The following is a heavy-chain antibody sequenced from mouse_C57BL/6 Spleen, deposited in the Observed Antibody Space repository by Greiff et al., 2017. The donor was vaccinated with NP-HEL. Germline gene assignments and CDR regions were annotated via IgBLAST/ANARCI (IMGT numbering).Heavy chain of an antibody. CDR2: IRSKSSNYAT. V-gene: IGHV10-3*01. J-gene: IGHJ3*01. CDR1: GFTFNTYA. CDR3: VRAGYSNYFAWFAY. Sequence: EVQGVESGGGLVQPKGSLKLSCAASGFTFNTYAMHWVRQAPGKGLEWVARIRSKSSNYATYYADSVKDRFTISRDDSQSMLYLQMNNLKTEDTAMYYCVRAGYSNYFAWFAYWGQGTLVTVSA. D-gene: IGHD2-5*01.